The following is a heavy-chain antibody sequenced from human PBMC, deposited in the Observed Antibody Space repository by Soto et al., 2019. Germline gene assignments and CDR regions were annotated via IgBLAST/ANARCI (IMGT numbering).Heavy chain of an antibody. J-gene: IGHJ5*02. CDR3: ARLPFPWGWFDP. CDR2: ISGSGRTI. V-gene: IGHV3-11*01. Sequence: VQLVETGGGLVKPGGSLRLSCAASGIVFGDYMSWVRQAPGKGLEWLSYISGSGRTIYSADSVKGRFTISRDNATNSLYLQMNNVRTEDTAVYYCARLPFPWGWFDPWGQGTLVTVSS. CDR1: GIVFGDY. D-gene: IGHD3-16*01.